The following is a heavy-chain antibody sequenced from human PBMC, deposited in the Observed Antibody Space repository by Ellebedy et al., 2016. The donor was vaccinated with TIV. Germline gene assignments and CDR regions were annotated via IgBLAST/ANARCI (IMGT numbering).Heavy chain of an antibody. CDR2: ISADGVST. V-gene: IGHV3-23*01. D-gene: IGHD3-22*01. CDR1: GFTFSSFA. CDR3: AKGSSSGFNYDRVGFEY. J-gene: IGHJ4*02. Sequence: GGSLRLSCAASGFTFSSFAMHWVRQAPGKGLEWLSVISADGVSTYHADSVKGRFTITRDNSKNTLYLQMNRLRAEDTAVYYCAKGSSSGFNYDRVGFEYWGQGTLVTVSS.